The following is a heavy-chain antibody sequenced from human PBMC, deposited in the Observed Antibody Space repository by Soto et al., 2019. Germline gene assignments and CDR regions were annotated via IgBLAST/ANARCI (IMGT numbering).Heavy chain of an antibody. J-gene: IGHJ4*02. CDR1: GFTFSSYS. V-gene: IGHV3-21*01. CDR3: ARSIVVVTALDY. Sequence: GGSLRLSCAASGFTFSSYSMNWVRQAPGKGLEWVSSISCSTSYIYYADSVKGRFTISRDNAKNSLYLQMNSLRAEDTAVYYCARSIVVVTALDYWGQGTLVTVSS. D-gene: IGHD2-21*02. CDR2: ISCSTSYI.